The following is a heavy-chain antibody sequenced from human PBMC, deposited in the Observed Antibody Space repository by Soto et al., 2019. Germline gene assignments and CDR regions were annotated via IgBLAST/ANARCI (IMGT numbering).Heavy chain of an antibody. Sequence: QVQLVESGGGVVQPGRSLRLSCAASGFTFSSYAMHWVRQAPGKGLEWVAVISDDGSNKYYADSVKGRFTISRENSKNTLYLQMNSLRAEDTAVYSCARVLRFLEWLSNYYYYGMDVWGQGTTVTVSS. CDR3: ARVLRFLEWLSNYYYYGMDV. D-gene: IGHD3-3*01. J-gene: IGHJ6*02. V-gene: IGHV3-30-3*01. CDR2: ISDDGSNK. CDR1: GFTFSSYA.